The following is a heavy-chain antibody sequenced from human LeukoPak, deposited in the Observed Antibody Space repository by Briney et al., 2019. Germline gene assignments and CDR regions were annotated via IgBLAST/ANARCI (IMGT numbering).Heavy chain of an antibody. CDR2: INPNTGDT. CDR1: GYTFTAYY. V-gene: IGHV1-2*02. J-gene: IGHJ5*02. CDR3: GRGNKSFDP. Sequence: ASVNVSCKASGYTFTAYYVHWVRQAPGQGLEWIGWINPNTGDTNYAPKFQGRVTTIKDTSTHSAYMELNKLTSDDTAVYYCGRGNKSFDPWGQGTLVTVSS.